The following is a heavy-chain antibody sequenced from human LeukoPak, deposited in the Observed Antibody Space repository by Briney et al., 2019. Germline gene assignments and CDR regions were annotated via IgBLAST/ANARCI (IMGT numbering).Heavy chain of an antibody. J-gene: IGHJ6*02. CDR3: ARGLAAAAYYYYGMDV. CDR1: GFTFSSYA. D-gene: IGHD6-13*01. V-gene: IGHV3-23*01. Sequence: GGSLRLSCAASGFTFSSYAMSWVRQAPGKGLEWVSAISGSGGSTYYADSVKGRFTISRDNSKNTLYLQMNSLRAKDTAVYYCARGLAAAAYYYYGMDVWGQGTTVTVSS. CDR2: ISGSGGST.